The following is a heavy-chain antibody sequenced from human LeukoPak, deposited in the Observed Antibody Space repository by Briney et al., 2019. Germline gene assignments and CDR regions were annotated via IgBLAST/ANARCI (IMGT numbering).Heavy chain of an antibody. CDR1: GYTFTGYY. D-gene: IGHD3-22*01. CDR3: AGDLYYYDSSGSYYHGYFDY. Sequence: GASVKVSCKASGYTFTGYYMHWVRQAPGQGLEWMGWINPNSGGTNYAQKFQGRVTMTRDTSISTAYMELSRLRSDDTAVYYCAGDLYYYDSSGSYYHGYFDYWGQGTLVTVSS. J-gene: IGHJ4*02. V-gene: IGHV1-2*02. CDR2: INPNSGGT.